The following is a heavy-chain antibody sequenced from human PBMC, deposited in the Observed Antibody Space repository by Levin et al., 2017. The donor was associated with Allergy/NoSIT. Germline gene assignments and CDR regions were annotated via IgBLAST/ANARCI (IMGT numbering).Heavy chain of an antibody. J-gene: IGHJ6*02. V-gene: IGHV3-30-3*01. CDR1: GFTFSSYA. D-gene: IGHD3-10*01. CDR3: ATPPQGSGTKGFYYYYGMDV. Sequence: PGGSLRLSCAASGFTFSSYAMHWVRQAPGKGLEWVAVISYDGSNKYYADSVKGRFTISRDNSKNTLYLQMNSLRAEDTAVYYCATPPQGSGTKGFYYYYGMDVWGQGTTVTVSS. CDR2: ISYDGSNK.